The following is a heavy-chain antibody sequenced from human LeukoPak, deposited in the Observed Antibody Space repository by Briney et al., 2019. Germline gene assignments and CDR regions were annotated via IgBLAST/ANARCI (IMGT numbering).Heavy chain of an antibody. D-gene: IGHD6-13*01. CDR1: GGSFSGYY. Sequence: PSETLSLTCAVYGGSFSGYYWSWTRQPPGKGLECIGEINQSGSTNYNPSLKSRVTISVDTSKNQFSLKLSSVTAADTAVYYCARGGRVGPSSSRHWGQGTLVTVSS. CDR3: ARGGRVGPSSSRH. V-gene: IGHV4-34*01. J-gene: IGHJ4*02. CDR2: INQSGST.